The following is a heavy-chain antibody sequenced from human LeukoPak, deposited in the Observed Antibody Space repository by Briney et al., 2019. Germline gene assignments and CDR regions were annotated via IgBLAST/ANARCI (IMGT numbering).Heavy chain of an antibody. J-gene: IGHJ4*02. CDR2: ISYDGSNK. Sequence: GGSLRLSCAASGFTFSSYAMHWVRQAPGKGLEWVAVISYDGSNKYYADSVKGRFTISRDNSKNTLYLQMNSLRAEDTAVYYCARSSGIGGATVRFDYWGQGTLVTVSS. D-gene: IGHD1-26*01. V-gene: IGHV3-30-3*01. CDR1: GFTFSSYA. CDR3: ARSSGIGGATVRFDY.